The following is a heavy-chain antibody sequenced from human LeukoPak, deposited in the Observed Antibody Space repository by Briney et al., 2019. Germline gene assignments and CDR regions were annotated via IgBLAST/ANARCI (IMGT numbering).Heavy chain of an antibody. CDR3: ARDQYSGSLDY. Sequence: PSETLSLTCTVSGGSISSYYWTWIRQPAGKGLEWIGRFYSTGSTDYNPSLKSRVTMSVDTSKNQFSLKLSSVTAADTAVYYCARDQYSGSLDYWGQGTLVTVSS. V-gene: IGHV4-4*07. CDR1: GGSISSYY. CDR2: FYSTGST. D-gene: IGHD1-26*01. J-gene: IGHJ4*02.